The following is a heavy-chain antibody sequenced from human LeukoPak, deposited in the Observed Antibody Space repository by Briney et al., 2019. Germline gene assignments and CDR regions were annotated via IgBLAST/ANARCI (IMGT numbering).Heavy chain of an antibody. CDR3: ARGGLRVHHSGGFDY. CDR2: ISAYNGNT. D-gene: IGHD5-12*01. V-gene: IGHV1-18*01. Sequence: ASVKVSCKASGYTFTSYGISWVRQAPGQGLEWMGWISAYNGNTNYAQMFQGRVTMTRNTSISTAYMELSSLRSEDTAVYYCARGGLRVHHSGGFDYWGQGTLVTVSS. CDR1: GYTFTSYG. J-gene: IGHJ4*02.